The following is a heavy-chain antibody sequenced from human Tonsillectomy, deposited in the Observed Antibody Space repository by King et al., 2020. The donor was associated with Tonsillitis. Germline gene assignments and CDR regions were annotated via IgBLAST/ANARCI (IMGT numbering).Heavy chain of an antibody. CDR1: DASISSYY. D-gene: IGHD2-15*01. Sequence: QLQESGPGLVEPSETLSLTCTVSDASISSYYWSWIRQPPGKGLEWIGYIYYSGSTNYNPSLKSRVTISVDTSKNQFSLKLSSVTAADTAFYYCARDHGGACSGGHCYSRWFGPWGQGALVTVSS. CDR2: IYYSGST. CDR3: ARDHGGACSGGHCYSRWFGP. J-gene: IGHJ5*02. V-gene: IGHV4-59*01.